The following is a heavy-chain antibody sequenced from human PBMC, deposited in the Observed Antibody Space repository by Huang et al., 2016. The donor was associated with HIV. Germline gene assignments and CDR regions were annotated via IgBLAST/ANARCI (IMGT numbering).Heavy chain of an antibody. CDR3: AKDIGGWGGYFDL. CDR2: IIWNSDTI. J-gene: IGHJ2*01. CDR1: RFPFDGYA. D-gene: IGHD3-16*01. V-gene: IGHV3-9*01. Sequence: VRLVESGGGLVKPGRSLRLSCVASRFPFDGYAMHWVRQAPVTGLEGVSGIIWNSDTIDYADSVKGRFTISRDNAKNSRYLQMNSLRVEDTALYYCAKDIGGWGGYFDLWGRGTLVTVSS.